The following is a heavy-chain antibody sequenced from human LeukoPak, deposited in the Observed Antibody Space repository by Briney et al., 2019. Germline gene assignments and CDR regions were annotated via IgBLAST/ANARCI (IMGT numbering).Heavy chain of an antibody. Sequence: GGSLRLSCAASGFTFSSYGMNWVRQAPGKGLEWVSSISSSSSYIYYADSVKGRLTISRDNAKNSLYLQMNSLRAEDTAVYYCASGLRGVATYFDYWGQGTLVTVSS. CDR2: ISSSSSYI. CDR3: ASGLRGVATYFDY. V-gene: IGHV3-21*01. J-gene: IGHJ4*02. D-gene: IGHD2-15*01. CDR1: GFTFSSYG.